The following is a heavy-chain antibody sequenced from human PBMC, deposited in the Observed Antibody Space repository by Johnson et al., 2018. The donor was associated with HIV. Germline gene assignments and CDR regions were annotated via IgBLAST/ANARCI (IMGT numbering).Heavy chain of an antibody. Sequence: VQLVESGGGVVQPGGSLRLSCAASGLTFSSYGMQWVRQAPGKGLEWVAFIQYDGNNKYYAASVKGRFTISRDNSNNTLYLQMNSLRPEDSAVYYCAKDVSVVTPSGSFDIWGQGTRVTVSS. CDR3: AKDVSVVTPSGSFDI. CDR1: GLTFSSYG. CDR2: IQYDGNNK. V-gene: IGHV3-30*02. J-gene: IGHJ3*02. D-gene: IGHD4-23*01.